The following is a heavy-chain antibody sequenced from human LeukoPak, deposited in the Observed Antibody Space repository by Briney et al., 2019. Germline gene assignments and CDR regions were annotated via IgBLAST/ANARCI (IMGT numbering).Heavy chain of an antibody. CDR2: ITNGDTSL. J-gene: IGHJ6*02. V-gene: IGHV3-11*01. CDR3: ARRSNSTYSNYGLDV. Sequence: GGSLRLSCAASGFTFSDYYMSWIRQAPGKGLEWISYITNGDTSLYYADSVKGRFTISRDNTRDSLYLQMISLRAEDTAVYYCARRSNSTYSNYGLDVWGQGTTVTVSS. CDR1: GFTFSDYY. D-gene: IGHD4-4*01.